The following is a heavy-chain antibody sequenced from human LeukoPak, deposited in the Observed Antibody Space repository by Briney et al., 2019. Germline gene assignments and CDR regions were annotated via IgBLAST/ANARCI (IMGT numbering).Heavy chain of an antibody. J-gene: IGHJ4*02. CDR2: IRKDGSEK. CDR3: ARWGGGFDY. CDR1: GFTFEIYW. Sequence: GGSLRLSCAASGFTFEIYWMSWVRQAPGKGLEWVANIRKDGSEKNYVDSVKGRFTISRDNAQNSLYLQMNSLRAEDTAVYYCARWGGGFDYWGQGTLVTVSS. V-gene: IGHV3-7*04. D-gene: IGHD3-16*01.